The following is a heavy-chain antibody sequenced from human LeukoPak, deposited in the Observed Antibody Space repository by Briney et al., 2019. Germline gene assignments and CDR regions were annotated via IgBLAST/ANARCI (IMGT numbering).Heavy chain of an antibody. Sequence: GGSLRLSCAASGFSFSGYWMSWVRQTPGKGLEWVSVIYSGDITYYADSVKGRFTISRDNSKNTLYLQMNSLRAEDTAVYYCARGSGYNYGFPDYWGQGTLVTVSS. CDR3: ARGSGYNYGFPDY. J-gene: IGHJ4*02. V-gene: IGHV3-53*01. CDR1: GFSFSGYW. CDR2: IYSGDIT. D-gene: IGHD5-18*01.